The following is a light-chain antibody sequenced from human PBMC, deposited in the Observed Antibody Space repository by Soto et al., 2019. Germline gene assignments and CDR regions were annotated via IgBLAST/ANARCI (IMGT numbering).Light chain of an antibody. CDR1: SSNIGSNY. CDR2: RNN. V-gene: IGLV1-47*01. CDR3: ATWDDSLSGVV. Sequence: QSALTQPPSASGTPGQRVTISCSGTSSNIGSNYVYWYQQLPGTAPKLLIYRNNQRPPGVPDRLSGSKSGTSASLAISGLRSEDEADYYCATWDDSLSGVVFGGGTKLTVL. J-gene: IGLJ2*01.